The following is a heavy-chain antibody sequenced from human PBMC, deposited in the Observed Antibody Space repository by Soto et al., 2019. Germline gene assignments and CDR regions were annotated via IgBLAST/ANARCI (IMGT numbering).Heavy chain of an antibody. CDR3: VRALAAVQE. CDR2: ISHSGST. V-gene: IGHV4-34*01. D-gene: IGHD6-13*01. Sequence: TSETLSLTCAVYGGSFSGYYCSWVRQPPGKGLEWIGEISHSGSTNYNRSLESRVTISVDTSKNQLFLKVSSLTAADTAVYYCVRALAAVQEWGQGTPVTVS. J-gene: IGHJ4*02. CDR1: GGSFSGYY.